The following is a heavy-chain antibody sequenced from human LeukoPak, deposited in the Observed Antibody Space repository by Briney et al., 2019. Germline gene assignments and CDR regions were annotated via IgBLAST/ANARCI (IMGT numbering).Heavy chain of an antibody. Sequence: SETLSLTCTVSGYSISSGYYWGWIRQPPGKGLEWIGSIYHSGSTYYNPSLKSRVTISVDTSKNQFSLKLSSVTAADTAVYYCARWIARMPFDYWGQGTLVTVSS. CDR1: GYSISSGYY. CDR2: IYHSGST. J-gene: IGHJ4*02. V-gene: IGHV4-38-2*02. CDR3: ARWIARMPFDY. D-gene: IGHD2-21*01.